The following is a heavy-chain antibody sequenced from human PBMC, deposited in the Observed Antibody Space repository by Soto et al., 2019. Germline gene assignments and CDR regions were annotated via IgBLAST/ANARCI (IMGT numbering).Heavy chain of an antibody. D-gene: IGHD3-3*01. CDR2: ISTSGNV. J-gene: IGHJ4*02. Sequence: SETLSLTCTVSGGSLTKYYWSWIRQPAGKGLEWIGRISTSGNVVSKASLRSRLTMSVDTSKNQFSLRLTSVTAADTAVYYCARDNNDFWSLYPLAFDYWGQGALVTVS. CDR3: ARDNNDFWSLYPLAFDY. V-gene: IGHV4-4*07. CDR1: GGSLTKYY.